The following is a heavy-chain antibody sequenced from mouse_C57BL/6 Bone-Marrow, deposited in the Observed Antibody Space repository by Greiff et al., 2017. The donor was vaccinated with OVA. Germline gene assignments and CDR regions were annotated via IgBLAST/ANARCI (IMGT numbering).Heavy chain of an antibody. D-gene: IGHD1-1*01. J-gene: IGHJ4*01. CDR3: TKTVVEDYYAMDY. V-gene: IGHV1-15*01. CDR1: GYTFTDYE. Sequence: SGAELVRPGASVTLSCKASGYTFTDYEMHWVKQTPVHGLEWIGAIDPETGGTDYNQKFKGKAILTADKSSSTAYMELRSLTSDDSAVYYCTKTVVEDYYAMDYWGQGTSVTVSS. CDR2: IDPETGGT.